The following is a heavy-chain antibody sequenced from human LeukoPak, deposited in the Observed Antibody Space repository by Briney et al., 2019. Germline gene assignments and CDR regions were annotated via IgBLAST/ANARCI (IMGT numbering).Heavy chain of an antibody. CDR2: MNPNSGNT. J-gene: IGHJ4*02. Sequence: GASVKVSCKASGYTFTSYDINWVRQATGQGLEWMGWMNPNSGNTGYAQKFQGRVTITEDTSTDTAYMELSSLRSEDTAVYYCATGSPRNYDFWSGYYRNWGQGTLVTVSS. V-gene: IGHV1-8*03. CDR3: ATGSPRNYDFWSGYYRN. CDR1: GYTFTSYD. D-gene: IGHD3-3*01.